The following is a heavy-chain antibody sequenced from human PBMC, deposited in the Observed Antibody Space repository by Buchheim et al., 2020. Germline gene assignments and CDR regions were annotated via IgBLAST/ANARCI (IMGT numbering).Heavy chain of an antibody. Sequence: QVQLVESGGGVVQPGRSLRLSCAASGFTFSSYAMHWVRQAPGKGLEWVAVISYDGSNKYYADSVKGRFTISRDNSKNTLYLQMNSLRAEDTAVYYCARSTFSSLRGGMVYWGQGTL. V-gene: IGHV3-30-3*01. D-gene: IGHD3-16*01. CDR3: ARSTFSSLRGGMVY. J-gene: IGHJ4*02. CDR1: GFTFSSYA. CDR2: ISYDGSNK.